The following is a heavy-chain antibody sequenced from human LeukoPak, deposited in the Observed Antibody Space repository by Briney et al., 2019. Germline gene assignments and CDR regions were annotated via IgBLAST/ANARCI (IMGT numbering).Heavy chain of an antibody. J-gene: IGHJ3*02. D-gene: IGHD1-14*01. CDR2: ISYDGSEE. CDR1: GFTFSSYT. V-gene: IGHV3-30-3*01. Sequence: GKSLRLSCAASGFTFSSYTMYWVRQAPGKGLEWVAVISYDGSEEYYADSVRGRFTISRDNSKNTLYLQINSLRVEDTALYYCARAARAGAFKPSHDAFDIWGQGTMVTVSA. CDR3: ARAARAGAFKPSHDAFDI.